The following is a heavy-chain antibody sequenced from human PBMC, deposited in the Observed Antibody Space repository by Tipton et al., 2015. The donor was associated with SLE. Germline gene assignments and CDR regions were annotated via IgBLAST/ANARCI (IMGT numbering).Heavy chain of an antibody. CDR2: ISYDGSNK. D-gene: IGHD2-15*01. CDR3: ASDYSTVK. CDR1: GFTFSSYD. J-gene: IGHJ4*02. V-gene: IGHV3-30*03. Sequence: RSLRLSCAASGFTFSSYDTHWVRQAPGKGLEWVAVISYDGSNKYYADSVKGRFTISRDNSKNTLYLQMNSLRAEDTAVYYCASDYSTVKWGQGTLVTVSS.